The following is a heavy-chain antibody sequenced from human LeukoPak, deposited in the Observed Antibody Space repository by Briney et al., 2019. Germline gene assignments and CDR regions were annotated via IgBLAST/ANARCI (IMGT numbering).Heavy chain of an antibody. CDR2: IYSGGST. V-gene: IGHV3-66*02. Sequence: GGSLRLSCAASGFTVSSNYMSWVRQAPGMGLEWVSVIYSGGSTYYADSVKGRFTISRDNSKNTLYLQMNSLRAEDTAVYYCARAAAGTPPSWYYYMDVWGKGTTVTVSS. D-gene: IGHD6-13*01. CDR3: ARAAAGTPPSWYYYMDV. CDR1: GFTVSSNY. J-gene: IGHJ6*03.